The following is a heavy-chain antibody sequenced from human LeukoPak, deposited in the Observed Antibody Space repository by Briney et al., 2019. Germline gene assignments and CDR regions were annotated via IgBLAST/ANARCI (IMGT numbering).Heavy chain of an antibody. Sequence: PGGSLRLSCAASGFTFSSSAMSWVRQAPGKGLEWVSAISNNGGYTYYADSVQGRFTISRDNSKSPLCLQMNSLRAEDTAVYYCAKQLGYCSDGSCYFPYWGQGTLVTVSS. D-gene: IGHD2-15*01. CDR3: AKQLGYCSDGSCYFPY. CDR2: ISNNGGYT. V-gene: IGHV3-23*01. CDR1: GFTFSSSA. J-gene: IGHJ4*02.